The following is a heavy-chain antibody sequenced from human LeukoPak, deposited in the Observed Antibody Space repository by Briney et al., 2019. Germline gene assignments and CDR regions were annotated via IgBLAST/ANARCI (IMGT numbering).Heavy chain of an antibody. Sequence: ASVKVSCKASGYTFTGYYMHWVRQAPGKGLEWMGGFDPEDGETIYAQKFQGRVTMTEDTSTDTAYMELSSLRSEDTAVYYCATSPTYDSSGFLDYWGQGTLVTVSS. CDR3: ATSPTYDSSGFLDY. V-gene: IGHV1-24*01. CDR2: FDPEDGET. CDR1: GYTFTGYY. D-gene: IGHD3-22*01. J-gene: IGHJ4*02.